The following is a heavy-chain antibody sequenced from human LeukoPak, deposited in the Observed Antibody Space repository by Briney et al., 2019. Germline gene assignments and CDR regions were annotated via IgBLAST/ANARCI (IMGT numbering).Heavy chain of an antibody. CDR3: ARGFTISRSLYYFDY. V-gene: IGHV4-34*01. CDR1: GGSFSGYY. Sequence: NPSETLSLTCAVYGGSFSGYYWSWIRQPPGKGLEWIGEINHSGSTNYNPSLKSRVTISVDTSKNQFSLKLSSVAAADTAVYYCARGFTISRSLYYFDYWGQGTLVTVSS. CDR2: INHSGST. J-gene: IGHJ4*02. D-gene: IGHD3-3*01.